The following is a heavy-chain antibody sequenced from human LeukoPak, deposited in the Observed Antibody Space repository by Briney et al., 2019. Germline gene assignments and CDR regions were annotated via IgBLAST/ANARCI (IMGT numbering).Heavy chain of an antibody. CDR3: ARAPVTVKDSFDI. D-gene: IGHD4-11*01. CDR1: GGSINNYY. Sequence: SETLSLTCAVSGGSINNYYWSWSRQPAGKGLEWIGRIFTSGSTNYNASLKSRVTMSVDTSKNQFSLKLRSMIAADTAVYYCARAPVTVKDSFDIWGQGTMVTVSS. CDR2: IFTSGST. V-gene: IGHV4-4*07. J-gene: IGHJ3*02.